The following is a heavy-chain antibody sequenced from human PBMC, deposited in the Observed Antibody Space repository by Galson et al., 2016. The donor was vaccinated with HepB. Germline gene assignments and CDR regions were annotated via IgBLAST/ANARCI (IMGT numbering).Heavy chain of an antibody. Sequence: SLRLSCAAPGFTFSSFAMNWFRPAPGKGLEWVSGISGSGGSTYFADPVKGRFTISRHNSKNTVDLQMNSLRAEETAVYYCAGSYSGRKGASDIWGQGTMVTVSS. CDR2: ISGSGGST. D-gene: IGHD1-26*01. CDR3: AGSYSGRKGASDI. V-gene: IGHV3-23*01. J-gene: IGHJ3*02. CDR1: GFTFSSFA.